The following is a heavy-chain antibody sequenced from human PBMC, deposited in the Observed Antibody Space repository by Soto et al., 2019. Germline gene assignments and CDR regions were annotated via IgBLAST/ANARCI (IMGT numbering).Heavy chain of an antibody. CDR3: ARHGSY. CDR2: IYYSGKT. CDR1: GVSISNTSYS. J-gene: IGHJ4*02. V-gene: IGHV4-39*01. Sequence: QLQLQESDPGLVRPSETLSLTCTVSGVSISNTSYSSGWIRQSPGKGLEWIGTIYYSGKTYYHPALKSRVTISVDTSHNRFSLKLSSVTAADTAVYYCARHGSYWGQGTLVTVSS.